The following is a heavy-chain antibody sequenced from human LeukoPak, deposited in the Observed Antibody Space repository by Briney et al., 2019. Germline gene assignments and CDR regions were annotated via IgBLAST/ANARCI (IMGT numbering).Heavy chain of an antibody. D-gene: IGHD5-18*01. Sequence: SXYXMHXVRQAXGKGLEWVAXISYDGSNKYYADSVKGRFAISRDNSKNTLYLQMNSLRAEDTAVYYCARDRQDTAMVTLFDYWGQGTLVTVSS. CDR3: ARDRQDTAMVTLFDY. CDR2: ISYDGSNK. CDR1: SXYX. V-gene: IGHV3-30*09. J-gene: IGHJ4*02.